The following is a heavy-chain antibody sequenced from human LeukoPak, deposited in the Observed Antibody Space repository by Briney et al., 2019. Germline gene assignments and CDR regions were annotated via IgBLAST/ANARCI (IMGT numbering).Heavy chain of an antibody. V-gene: IGHV4-61*02. CDR1: GGSISSGSYY. CDR2: IYTSGST. Sequence: SQTLSLTCTVSGGSISSGSYYWSWTRQPAGKGLEWIGRIYTSGSTNYNPSLKSRVTISVDTSKNLFSLKLTSLTAADTAVYYCATYCSSTNCYKSAHYWGQGTLVTVSS. D-gene: IGHD2-2*02. J-gene: IGHJ4*02. CDR3: ATYCSSTNCYKSAHY.